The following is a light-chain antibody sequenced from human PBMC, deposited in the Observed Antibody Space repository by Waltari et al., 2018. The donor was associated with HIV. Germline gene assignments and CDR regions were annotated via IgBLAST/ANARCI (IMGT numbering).Light chain of an antibody. CDR2: AAS. Sequence: DIQMTQSPSPLSGSVGDRVAITCRASQEIGIDLSWYQQKTDQAPTRLVYAASSLQSGVPLRFSASGSGTDFTLTIHSLQPEDSASYFCLQQHTYPHIFGGGTRVQI. CDR3: LQQHTYPHI. J-gene: IGKJ4*01. V-gene: IGKV1-17*01. CDR1: QEIGID.